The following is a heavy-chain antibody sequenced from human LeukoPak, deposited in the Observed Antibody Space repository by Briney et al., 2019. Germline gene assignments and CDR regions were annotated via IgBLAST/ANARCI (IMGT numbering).Heavy chain of an antibody. CDR2: IYDSGRT. D-gene: IGHD1-7*01. J-gene: IGHJ6*03. CDR1: GGSFSNYY. Sequence: SETLSLTCAVYGGSFSNYYWSWIRQTPGKGMEWIGEIYDSGRTNYNPSLMSRVTVSVDTSKNQFSLRLTSVTATDTAGDYCARRWNYGRNYYIDVWGKGATVSVSS. CDR3: ARRWNYGRNYYIDV. V-gene: IGHV4-34*01.